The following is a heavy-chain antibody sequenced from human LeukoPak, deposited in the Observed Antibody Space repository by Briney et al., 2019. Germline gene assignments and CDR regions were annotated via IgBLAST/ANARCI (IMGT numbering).Heavy chain of an antibody. J-gene: IGHJ6*03. V-gene: IGHV4-34*01. CDR1: SGSFSGYY. Sequence: PSETLSLTCAVYSGSFSGYYWSWIRQPPGKGLEWIGEINDSGSTNYNPSLKSRVTISGDTSKNQFSLKLSSVTAADTAVYFCARVGYSYVINDWSRTGLGAYPTKYYYHMDVWGKGTTVTVSS. CDR2: INDSGST. CDR3: ARVGYSYVINDWSRTGLGAYPTKYYYHMDV. D-gene: IGHD5-18*01.